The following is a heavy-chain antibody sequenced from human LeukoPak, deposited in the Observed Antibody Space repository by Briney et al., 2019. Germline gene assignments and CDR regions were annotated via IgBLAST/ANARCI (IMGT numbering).Heavy chain of an antibody. CDR3: ARHVSGWYYFDY. D-gene: IGHD6-19*01. Sequence: SETLSLTCAVYGGSFSGYYWSWIRQPPGKGLEWIGEINHSGSTNYSPSLKSRVTISVDTSKSQLSLKLSSVTAADTAVYYCARHVSGWYYFDYWGQGTLVTVSS. V-gene: IGHV4-34*01. J-gene: IGHJ4*02. CDR1: GGSFSGYY. CDR2: INHSGST.